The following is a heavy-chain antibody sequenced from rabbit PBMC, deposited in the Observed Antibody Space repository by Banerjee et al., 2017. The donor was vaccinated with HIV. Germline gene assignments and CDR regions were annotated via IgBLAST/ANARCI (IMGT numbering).Heavy chain of an antibody. V-gene: IGHV1S40*01. CDR2: ISTSSGST. CDR3: ARELAGVNYGSYDL. D-gene: IGHD5-1*01. CDR1: GFSFSSGYD. Sequence: QSLEESGGDLVKPGASLTLSCKASGFSFSSGYDMCWVRQAPGKGLEWIGCISTSSGSTAYASWVNGRFTLSRENNQNTVALQMTSLTAADTATYFCARELAGVNYGSYDLWGQGTLVTVS. J-gene: IGHJ3*01.